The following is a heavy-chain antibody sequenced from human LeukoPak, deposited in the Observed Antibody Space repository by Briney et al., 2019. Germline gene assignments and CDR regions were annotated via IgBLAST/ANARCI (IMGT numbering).Heavy chain of an antibody. CDR2: IYYSGST. CDR3: ARDRRTPEPYYYYYGMDV. V-gene: IGHV4-59*01. J-gene: IGHJ6*02. CDR1: GGSISIYY. Sequence: PSETLSLTCTVCGGSISIYYWSWIRQPPGKGLEWIGYIYYSGSTNYNPSLKSRVTISVDTSKNQFSLKLSSVTAADTAVYYCARDRRTPEPYYYYYGMDVWGQGTTVTVSS.